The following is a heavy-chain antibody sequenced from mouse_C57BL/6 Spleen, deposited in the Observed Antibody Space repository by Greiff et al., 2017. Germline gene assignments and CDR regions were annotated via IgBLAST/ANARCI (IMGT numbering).Heavy chain of an antibody. V-gene: IGHV1-80*01. CDR3: ALAYYYGSSDYFDY. Sequence: QVQLQQSGAELVKPGASVKISCKASGYAFSSYWMNWVKQRPGKGLEWIGQIYPGDGDTNYNGKFKGKATLTADKSSSTAYMQLSSLTSEDSAVYFCALAYYYGSSDYFDYWGQGTTLTVSS. CDR2: IYPGDGDT. J-gene: IGHJ2*01. CDR1: GYAFSSYW. D-gene: IGHD1-1*01.